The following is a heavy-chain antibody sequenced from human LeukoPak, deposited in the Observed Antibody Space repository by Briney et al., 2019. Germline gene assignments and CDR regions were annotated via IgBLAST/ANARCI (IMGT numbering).Heavy chain of an antibody. V-gene: IGHV1-18*01. CDR3: ARAFGGSHLRFYR. CDR1: GSTFTNYD. Sequence: ASVKVSCKASGSTFTNYDFSWVRLPHGQGLEWMGWIRAYNGNTNYAQNLQGRVTLTTDTSTNTAYMELRSVRSDDADMYYCARAFGGSHLRFYRWGQGTVVAVSS. CDR2: IRAYNGNT. J-gene: IGHJ5*02. D-gene: IGHD1-26*01.